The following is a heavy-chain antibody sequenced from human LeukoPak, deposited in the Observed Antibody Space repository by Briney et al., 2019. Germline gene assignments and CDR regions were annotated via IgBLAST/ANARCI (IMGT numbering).Heavy chain of an antibody. CDR2: INHSGST. CDR1: GCSFSGYY. J-gene: IGHJ6*02. CDR3: ARRIAAAGTPGHSGMDV. V-gene: IGHV4-34*01. Sequence: KPSETLSLTCAVYGCSFSGYYWSWIRQPPGKGLEWLGEINHSGSTNYNPSLKSRVTISVDTSKNQFSLKLSSVTAADTAVYYCARRIAAAGTPGHSGMDVWGQGTTVTVSS. D-gene: IGHD6-13*01.